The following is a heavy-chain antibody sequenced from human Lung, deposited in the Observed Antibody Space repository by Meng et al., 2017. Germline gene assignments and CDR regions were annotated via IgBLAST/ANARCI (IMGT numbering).Heavy chain of an antibody. CDR2: IKQDGSEK. J-gene: IGHJ3*02. V-gene: IGHV3-7*01. D-gene: IGHD1-26*01. CDR3: ARCDEDYSGNYPDVFDI. CDR1: GFTFSAYW. Sequence: GESLKISCAASGFTFSAYWMNWVRQAPGKGLEWVANIKQDGSEKYYVDSVKGRFTISRDNAKNSLYLQMNSLRAEDTAVYYCARCDEDYSGNYPDVFDIWGQGKRVT.